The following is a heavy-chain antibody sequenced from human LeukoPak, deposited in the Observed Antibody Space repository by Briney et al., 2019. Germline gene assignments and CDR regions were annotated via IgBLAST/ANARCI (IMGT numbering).Heavy chain of an antibody. CDR2: IKEDGSEK. J-gene: IGHJ5*02. V-gene: IGHV3-7*04. D-gene: IGHD6-13*01. CDR1: GFTFSTYW. Sequence: GGSLRLSCAASGFTFSTYWMSWVRQAPGKGLEWVADIKEDGSEKYCVDSVKGEFTISRDNAKKFLYLQMYRLRAEDTAVYYCARDVAGGLSIDPWGQGTLVTVSP. CDR3: ARDVAGGLSIDP.